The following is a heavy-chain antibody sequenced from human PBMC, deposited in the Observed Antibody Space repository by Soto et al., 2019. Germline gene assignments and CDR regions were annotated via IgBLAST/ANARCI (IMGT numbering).Heavy chain of an antibody. J-gene: IGHJ6*03. Sequence: GGPLRLSCAASGLSFCNFAMSWVRHAPGKGLEWVSEITGSTGTTYYADSVRGRFIISRDNSQNTLHLQMNSLRPEDTAVYYCAKDTSSSPYYMDVWGKGTTVTVSS. V-gene: IGHV3-23*01. CDR1: GLSFCNFA. CDR3: AKDTSSSPYYMDV. D-gene: IGHD2-2*01. CDR2: ITGSTGTT.